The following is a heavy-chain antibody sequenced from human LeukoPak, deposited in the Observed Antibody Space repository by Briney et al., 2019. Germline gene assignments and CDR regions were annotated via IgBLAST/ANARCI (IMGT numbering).Heavy chain of an antibody. V-gene: IGHV3-7*01. J-gene: IGHJ4*02. D-gene: IGHD3-3*01. CDR1: GFTFSSYM. Sequence: GGSLRLSCAASGFTFSSYMMTWVRQAPGKGLEWVANIKPDGGEKFYVDFVRGRFTISRDNAKNSLYLQMNSLRAEDTAVYYCASSSLWSGILEYWGQGTLVIVSS. CDR3: ASSSLWSGILEY. CDR2: IKPDGGEK.